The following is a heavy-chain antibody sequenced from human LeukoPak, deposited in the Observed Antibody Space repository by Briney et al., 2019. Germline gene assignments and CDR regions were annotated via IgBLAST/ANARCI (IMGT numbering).Heavy chain of an antibody. CDR2: ISGSGGST. CDR1: GFTFSSYA. CDR3: AKYLWAFGGEIDY. J-gene: IGHJ4*02. D-gene: IGHD3-16*01. V-gene: IGHV3-23*01. Sequence: PGGFLRLSCAASGFTFSSYAMSWVRQAPGKGLEWVSAISGSGGSTYYADSVKGRFTISRDNSKNTLYLQMNSLRAEDTAVYYCAKYLWAFGGEIDYWGQGTLVTVSS.